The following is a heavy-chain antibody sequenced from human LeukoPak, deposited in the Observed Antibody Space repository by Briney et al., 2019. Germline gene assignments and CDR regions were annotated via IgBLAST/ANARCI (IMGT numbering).Heavy chain of an antibody. CDR2: IDWDDDK. Sequence: SGPALVKPTQTLTLTCTFSGFSLSTSGLCVSWIRQPPGKALEWIARIDWDDDKYYSTSLKTRLTISKDTSKSQVVLTMTNMDPVDTATYYCARISGDYGSGSHLGFDYWGQGTLVTVSS. V-gene: IGHV2-70*10. CDR3: ARISGDYGSGSHLGFDY. D-gene: IGHD3-10*01. J-gene: IGHJ4*02. CDR1: GFSLSTSGLC.